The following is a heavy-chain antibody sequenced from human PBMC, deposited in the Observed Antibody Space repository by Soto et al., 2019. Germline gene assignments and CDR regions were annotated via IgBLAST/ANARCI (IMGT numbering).Heavy chain of an antibody. V-gene: IGHV4-59*01. CDR3: ARGGTPLWYDP. CDR1: GVSIIGSY. CDR2: IHYRGST. Sequence: WDTLSLTCTFSGVSIIGSYWSWIRQTPGKVLEWVGYIHYRGSTNYNPSLKSRVTLSVDLAKNQLSLQVSSVTAADTAVYYRARGGTPLWYDPWGQGTLVTVSP. J-gene: IGHJ5*02. D-gene: IGHD1-26*01.